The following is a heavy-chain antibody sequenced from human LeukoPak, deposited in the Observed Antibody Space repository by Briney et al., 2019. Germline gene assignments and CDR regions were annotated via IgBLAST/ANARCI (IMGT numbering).Heavy chain of an antibody. CDR3: ARGRGYSSSSTDMDV. Sequence: GGSLRLPCAASGFTFSSYSMNWVRQAPGKGLEWVSSISSSSSYINYADSVKGRFTISRDNTDNSLYLQMDSLRAEDTAVYYCARGRGYSSSSTDMDVWGRGTTLTVSS. CDR2: ISSSSSYI. J-gene: IGHJ6*02. D-gene: IGHD6-6*01. V-gene: IGHV3-21*01. CDR1: GFTFSSYS.